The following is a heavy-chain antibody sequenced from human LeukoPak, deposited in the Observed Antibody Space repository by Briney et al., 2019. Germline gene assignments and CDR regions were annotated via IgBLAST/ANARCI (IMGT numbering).Heavy chain of an antibody. CDR1: GYTFTSYY. V-gene: IGHV1-46*01. Sequence: ASVKVSCKASGYTFTSYYMHWVRQAPGQGLEWMGIINPSGGSTSYAQKFQGRVTMTRDMSTSTVYMELSSLRSEGTAVYYCARQLRLLRFLEWAPNWFDPWGQGTLVTVSS. D-gene: IGHD3-3*01. CDR3: ARQLRLLRFLEWAPNWFDP. J-gene: IGHJ5*02. CDR2: INPSGGST.